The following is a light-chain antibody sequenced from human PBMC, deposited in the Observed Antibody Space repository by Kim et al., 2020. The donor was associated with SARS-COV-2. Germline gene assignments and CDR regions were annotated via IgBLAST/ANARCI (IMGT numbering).Light chain of an antibody. Sequence: RSGSPGEGATLSCRASQTISSHLAWSEQRPGQPPRLLIYAGHKRATGVPSRFSAGGSGTDFTLTISSLQSEDFAVYYCLQYNSLWTFGQGTKVEI. J-gene: IGKJ1*01. CDR1: QTISSH. V-gene: IGKV3-15*01. CDR2: AGH. CDR3: LQYNSLWT.